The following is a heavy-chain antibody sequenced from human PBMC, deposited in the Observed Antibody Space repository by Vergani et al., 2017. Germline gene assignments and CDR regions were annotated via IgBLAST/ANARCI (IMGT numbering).Heavy chain of an antibody. D-gene: IGHD3-22*01. CDR2: IHTSGST. CDR1: GGSINSHNYY. J-gene: IGHJ4*02. CDR3: ARDRSYYYDSSGYYPYFDY. Sequence: QVQLQESGPGLVKPSQTLSLTCTVSGGSINSHNYYWSWIRQPAGKGLEWIGRIHTSGSTNYNPSLKSRVTMSEDTSKNQFSLNLTSVTAADTAVYYCARDRSYYYDSSGYYPYFDYWGQGTLVTVSS. V-gene: IGHV4-61*02.